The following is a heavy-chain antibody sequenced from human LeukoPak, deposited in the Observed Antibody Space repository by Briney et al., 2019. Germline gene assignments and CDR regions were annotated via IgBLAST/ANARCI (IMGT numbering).Heavy chain of an antibody. D-gene: IGHD5-18*01. J-gene: IGHJ5*02. CDR3: RGYSSGYKFDP. V-gene: IGHV4-39*01. CDR2: IDYSGST. Sequence: SETLSLTCNVSGGSISSSDYYGGWIRQPPGKGLEWIGSIDYSGSTYYNLSLKSRVAISLDTSKNQFSLKLNSVTAADTAVYFCRGYSSGYKFDPWGQGTLVTVSS. CDR1: GGSISSSDYY.